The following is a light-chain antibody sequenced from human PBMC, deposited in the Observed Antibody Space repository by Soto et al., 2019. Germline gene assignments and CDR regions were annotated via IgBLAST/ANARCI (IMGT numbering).Light chain of an antibody. V-gene: IGKV3-11*01. CDR1: QSVNNY. CDR3: QHRINWPLT. J-gene: IGKJ4*01. CDR2: DAS. Sequence: EIVLTQSPATLSLSPGDRATLSCRTSQSVNNYVAWYQQKPGQAPRLLIYDASNSATGIPARFSGSGSGTDFTLTISTLEPEDFAVYYCQHRINWPLTFGGGTKVEIK.